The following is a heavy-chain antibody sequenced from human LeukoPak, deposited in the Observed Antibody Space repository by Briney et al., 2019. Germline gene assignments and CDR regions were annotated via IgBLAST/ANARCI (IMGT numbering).Heavy chain of an antibody. CDR1: GFTFSSYA. CDR2: ISGSGEST. V-gene: IGHV3-23*01. Sequence: PGGSLRLSCAASGFTFSSYAVTWVRQAPGKGLEWVSTISGSGESTLYADSVKGRFTIPRDNTKNTLYLQMNSLRAEDTAVYYCAKDRVGGLTIVDYWGQGTLVTVSS. CDR3: AKDRVGGLTIVDY. J-gene: IGHJ4*02. D-gene: IGHD3-16*01.